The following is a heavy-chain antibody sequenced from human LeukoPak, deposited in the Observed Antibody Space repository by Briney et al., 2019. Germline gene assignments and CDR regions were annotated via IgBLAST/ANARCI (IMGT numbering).Heavy chain of an antibody. V-gene: IGHV1-2*06. CDR3: ARSLPRIAVAGMYYSDY. CDR1: GYTFTGYY. Sequence: ASVKVSCKASGYTFTGYYMHWVRQAPGQGLEWMGRINPNSGGTNYAQKFQGRVTMTRDTSISTAYMELSRLRSDDTAVYYCARSLPRIAVAGMYYSDYWGQGTLVTVSS. J-gene: IGHJ4*02. D-gene: IGHD6-19*01. CDR2: INPNSGGT.